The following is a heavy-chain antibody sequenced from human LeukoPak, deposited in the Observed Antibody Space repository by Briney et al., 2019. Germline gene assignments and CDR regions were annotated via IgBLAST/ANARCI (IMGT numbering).Heavy chain of an antibody. D-gene: IGHD3-22*01. CDR3: ARDLTYYDSSGYGDYYFDY. V-gene: IGHV3-7*05. CDR2: IKQDGSEK. CDR1: GLTFSSYW. J-gene: IGHJ4*02. Sequence: GGSLRLSCVVSGLTFSSYWMSWVRQAPGKGLEWVANIKQDGSEKYYVDSVKGRFTIPRENAKNSLYLQMNSLRAEDTAVYYCARDLTYYDSSGYGDYYFDYWGQGTLVTVSS.